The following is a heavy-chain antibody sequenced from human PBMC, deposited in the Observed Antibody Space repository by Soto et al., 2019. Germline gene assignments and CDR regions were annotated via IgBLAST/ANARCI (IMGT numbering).Heavy chain of an antibody. CDR2: ILPIFGTA. CDR1: GGTFSTSS. CDR3: ARGHDFGGNSDAFDI. Sequence: QVQLVQSGAEVKKPGSSVKVSCKASGGTFSTSSINWLRQAPGQRPEWMGNILPIFGTADYAQKFRDRVTITADKTTNTDYMELRSLFSEDAAVYYCARGHDFGGNSDAFDIWGQGTGVTVSS. D-gene: IGHD3-16*01. V-gene: IGHV1-69*14. J-gene: IGHJ3*02.